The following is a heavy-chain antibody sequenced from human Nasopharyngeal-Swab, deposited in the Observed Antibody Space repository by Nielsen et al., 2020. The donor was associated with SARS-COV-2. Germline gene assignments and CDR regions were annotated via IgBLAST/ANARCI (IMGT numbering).Heavy chain of an antibody. CDR1: GFSFRTYW. CDR2: IGTAGDT. CDR3: ARTSGYDFLPDY. V-gene: IGHV3-13*01. J-gene: IGHJ4*02. D-gene: IGHD3/OR15-3a*01. Sequence: GVLKISCAASGFSFRTYWMHWVRQATGKSLQWVSAIGTAGDTYYPGSVKGRFTISRENAKNSLYLQMNSLRAEDTAVYYCARTSGYDFLPDYWGQGTLVTVSS.